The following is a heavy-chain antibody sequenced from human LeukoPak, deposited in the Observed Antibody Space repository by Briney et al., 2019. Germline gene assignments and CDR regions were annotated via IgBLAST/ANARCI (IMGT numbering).Heavy chain of an antibody. J-gene: IGHJ6*03. CDR1: GGSFSGYY. CDR3: ARAGFGDYYYYMDV. V-gene: IGHV4-34*01. Sequence: SETLSLTCAVYGGSFSGYYWSWIRQPPGKGLEWIGEINHSGSTNYNPSLKSRVTMSVDTSKNQFSLKLSSVTAADTAVYYCARAGFGDYYYYMDVWGKGTTVTVSS. CDR2: INHSGST. D-gene: IGHD3-10*01.